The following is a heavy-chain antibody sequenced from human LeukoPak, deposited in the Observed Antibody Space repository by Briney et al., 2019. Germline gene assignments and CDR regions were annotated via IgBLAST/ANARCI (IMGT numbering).Heavy chain of an antibody. CDR3: ARDGSGGPYSSSWYRSAFDI. J-gene: IGHJ3*02. CDR2: INPNSGGT. Sequence: ASVKVSCKASGYTFTGYYMHWVRQAPGQGLEWMGWINPNSGGTNYAQKFQGRVTMTRDTSISTAYMELSRLRSDDTAVYYCARDGSGGPYSSSWYRSAFDIWGQGTMVTVSS. V-gene: IGHV1-2*02. D-gene: IGHD6-13*01. CDR1: GYTFTGYY.